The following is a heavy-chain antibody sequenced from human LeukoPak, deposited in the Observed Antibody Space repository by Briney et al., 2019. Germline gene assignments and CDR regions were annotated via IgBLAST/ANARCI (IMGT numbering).Heavy chain of an antibody. V-gene: IGHV1-8*02. CDR2: MNPNSGNT. J-gene: IGHJ5*02. CDR3: ARNGVVVPAAILRDNWFDP. D-gene: IGHD2-2*02. Sequence: ASVKVSCTASGGTFSSYAISWVRQAPGQGLEWMGWMNPNSGNTGYAQKFQGRVTMTRNTSISTAYMELSSLRSEDTAVYYCARNGVVVPAAILRDNWFDPWGQGTLVTVSS. CDR1: GGTFSSYA.